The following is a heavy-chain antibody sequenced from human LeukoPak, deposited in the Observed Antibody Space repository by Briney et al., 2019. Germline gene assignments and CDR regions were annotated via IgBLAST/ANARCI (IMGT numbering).Heavy chain of an antibody. CDR2: ISSSSSYI. Sequence: GGSLRLSCAASGFTFSSYSMNWVRQAPGKGLEWVSSISSSSSYIYYADSVKGRFTISRDNAKNSLYLQMNSLRAEDTAVYYCARESSGWYSDYFDYWGQGTLVTVSS. J-gene: IGHJ4*02. CDR1: GFTFSSYS. CDR3: ARESSGWYSDYFDY. D-gene: IGHD6-19*01. V-gene: IGHV3-21*01.